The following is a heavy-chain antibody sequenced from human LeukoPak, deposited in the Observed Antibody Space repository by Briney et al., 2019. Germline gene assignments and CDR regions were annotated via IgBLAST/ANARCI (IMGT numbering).Heavy chain of an antibody. V-gene: IGHV3-21*01. CDR1: GFTFSSYS. D-gene: IGHD2-2*01. Sequence: GGSLRLSCAASGFTFSSYSMNWVRQAPGKGLEWVSSISSSSSYIYYADSVKGRFTISRDNAKNSLYLQMNSLRAEDTAVYYCARGVGYCSSTSCRTSNYYFDYWGQGTLVTVSS. J-gene: IGHJ4*02. CDR2: ISSSSSYI. CDR3: ARGVGYCSSTSCRTSNYYFDY.